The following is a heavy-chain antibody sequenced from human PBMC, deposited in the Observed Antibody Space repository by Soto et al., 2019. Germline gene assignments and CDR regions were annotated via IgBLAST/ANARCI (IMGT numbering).Heavy chain of an antibody. CDR2: IIPISGGT. V-gene: IGHV1-2*02. D-gene: IGHD6-13*01. CDR3: ARGAYSSSWLGSYYYYYGMDV. CDR1: GGTFSSYT. Sequence: ASVKVSCKASGGTFSSYTISWVRQAPGQGLEWMGWIIPISGGTNYAQKFQGRVTMTRDTSISTAYMELSSLRSDDTAVYYCARGAYSSSWLGSYYYYYGMDVWGQGTTVTVSS. J-gene: IGHJ6*02.